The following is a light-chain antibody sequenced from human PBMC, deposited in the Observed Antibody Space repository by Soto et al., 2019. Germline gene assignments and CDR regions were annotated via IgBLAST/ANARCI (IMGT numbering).Light chain of an antibody. Sequence: QSVLTQPASVSGSPGQSITISCTGTSRDVGSYNLVSWYQQHPGKAPKLMIYDVSNRPSGVSNRLSGSKSGNTASLTISGLQAEDEADYYCCSYTTSNTRQIVFGTGTKVTVL. CDR3: CSYTTSNTRQIV. CDR1: SRDVGSYNL. CDR2: DVS. V-gene: IGLV2-14*02. J-gene: IGLJ1*01.